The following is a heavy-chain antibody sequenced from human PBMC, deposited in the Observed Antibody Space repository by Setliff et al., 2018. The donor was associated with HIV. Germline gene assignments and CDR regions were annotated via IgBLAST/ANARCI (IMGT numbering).Heavy chain of an antibody. CDR3: AREQWLVTRGYFDS. Sequence: SETLSLTCAVSGYSISSGYYWGRIRQPPGKGLEWIGSIYHSGSTYYNPSLKSRVTISIDTSKNQFSVKLNFVTAADTAVYYCAREQWLVTRGYFDSWGQGIMVTVSS. CDR1: GYSISSGYY. J-gene: IGHJ4*02. D-gene: IGHD6-19*01. V-gene: IGHV4-38-2*02. CDR2: IYHSGST.